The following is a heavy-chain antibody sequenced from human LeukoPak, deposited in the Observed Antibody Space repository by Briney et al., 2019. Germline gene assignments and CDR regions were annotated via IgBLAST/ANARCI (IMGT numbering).Heavy chain of an antibody. CDR2: ISWNSAMI. Sequence: GGSLRLSCAASGFTFSSYAMSWVRQAPGKGLEWVSGISWNSAMIAYADSVKGRFTISRDNAKNSLYLQMNSLRAEDTAFYYCAKATYSTSPGYYFDYWGQGTLVTVSS. V-gene: IGHV3-9*01. CDR3: AKATYSTSPGYYFDY. CDR1: GFTFSSYA. D-gene: IGHD6-6*01. J-gene: IGHJ4*02.